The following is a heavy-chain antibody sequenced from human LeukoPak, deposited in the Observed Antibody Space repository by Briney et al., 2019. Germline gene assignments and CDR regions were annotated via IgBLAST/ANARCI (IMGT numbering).Heavy chain of an antibody. Sequence: PSGTLSLTCDVPGASISRGSWRSWVHQPPGKGLEWIGEFSHSGITNFNPSLKSRVTISVDKSRNQFSLNLISVTAADTAVYFCARNGGHNQEHWGQGTLVTVSS. CDR2: FSHSGIT. D-gene: IGHD1-1*01. CDR1: GASISRGSW. CDR3: ARNGGHNQEH. J-gene: IGHJ4*02. V-gene: IGHV4-4*02.